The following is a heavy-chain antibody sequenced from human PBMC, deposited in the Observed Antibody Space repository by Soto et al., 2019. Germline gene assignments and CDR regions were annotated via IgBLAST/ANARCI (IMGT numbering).Heavy chain of an antibody. D-gene: IGHD3-3*01. J-gene: IGHJ5*02. Sequence: ASVKVSCKASGYTFTNYGINWLRQARGQGIEWMGWFNPKNGNTNYAQTFEGRLTLTTDTSTSTAFMELSNLRSDDTAVYYCARVEMDYDFWSGGFDPWGQGTLVTVSS. CDR1: GYTFTNYG. CDR2: FNPKNGNT. CDR3: ARVEMDYDFWSGGFDP. V-gene: IGHV1-18*01.